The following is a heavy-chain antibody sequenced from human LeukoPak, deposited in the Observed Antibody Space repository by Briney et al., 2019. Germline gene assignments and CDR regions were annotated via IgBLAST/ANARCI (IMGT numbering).Heavy chain of an antibody. Sequence: GGSLRLSCAASGFTFDDYGMSWVRQAPGKGLEWVSGIKWNGGSTGYADSVKGRFTISRDNAKNSLYLQMNSLRAEDTALYHCARGEWAPPNYDAFDIWGQGTMVTVSS. CDR1: GFTFDDYG. CDR2: IKWNGGST. D-gene: IGHD1-26*01. V-gene: IGHV3-20*01. CDR3: ARGEWAPPNYDAFDI. J-gene: IGHJ3*02.